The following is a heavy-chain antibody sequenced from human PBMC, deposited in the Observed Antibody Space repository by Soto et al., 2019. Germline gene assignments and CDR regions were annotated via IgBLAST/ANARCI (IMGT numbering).Heavy chain of an antibody. D-gene: IGHD3-10*01. Sequence: QVQLQESGPGLVKPSQTLSLTCTVSGGSISTGGYYWTWIRQHPGKGLEWIGYIYYSGSTYYNPSLKSRVTISVHTSKNQCSLKLSSVTAADTAVYYCARGLSGTLFDNWGQGTLVTVSS. J-gene: IGHJ4*02. CDR3: ARGLSGTLFDN. V-gene: IGHV4-31*03. CDR1: GGSISTGGYY. CDR2: IYYSGST.